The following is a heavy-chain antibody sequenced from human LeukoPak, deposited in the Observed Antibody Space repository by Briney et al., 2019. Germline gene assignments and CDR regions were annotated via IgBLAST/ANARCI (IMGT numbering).Heavy chain of an antibody. Sequence: ASVTVSCKASGYTFTSYGNSGVRQAPAQGLEWMGWISAYNGNTNNTHKLQGRVTMTTDTSTSTDYRELRRLRSDDTAVYYCARANRVRYYYDSSGTDYYMDVWGKGATVTVSS. CDR1: GYTFTSYG. V-gene: IGHV1-18*01. CDR3: ARANRVRYYYDSSGTDYYMDV. D-gene: IGHD3-22*01. CDR2: ISAYNGNT. J-gene: IGHJ6*03.